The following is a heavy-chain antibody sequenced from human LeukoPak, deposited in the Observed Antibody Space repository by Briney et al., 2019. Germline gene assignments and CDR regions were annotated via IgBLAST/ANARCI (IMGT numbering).Heavy chain of an antibody. V-gene: IGHV3-33*01. CDR2: IWYDGSKK. J-gene: IGHJ4*02. CDR1: GFTFSSQG. CDR3: ARDVGDSSGYYPGY. D-gene: IGHD3-22*01. Sequence: GGSLRLSCATSGFTFSSQGMHWVRQAPGKGLEWVAAIWYDGSKKYYADSVKGRFTISRDNSKNTLYLQMNSLRGEDTAVYYCARDVGDSSGYYPGYSGQGTLVTVSS.